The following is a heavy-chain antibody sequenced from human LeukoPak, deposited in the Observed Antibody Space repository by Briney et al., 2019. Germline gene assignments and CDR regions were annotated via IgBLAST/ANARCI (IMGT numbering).Heavy chain of an antibody. CDR3: ARAPERWYSYGSYTYYYMDV. Sequence: PSETLSLTCTVSGGSIRSWNDYWGWIRQPPGKGLEWIGSISYSGSTNYNPSLESRVTVSVDTSKNQISLKLSPVTAADTTVYYCARAPERWYSYGSYTYYYMDVWGKGTTVTVSS. J-gene: IGHJ6*03. D-gene: IGHD5-18*01. V-gene: IGHV4-61*01. CDR1: GGSIRSWNDY. CDR2: ISYSGST.